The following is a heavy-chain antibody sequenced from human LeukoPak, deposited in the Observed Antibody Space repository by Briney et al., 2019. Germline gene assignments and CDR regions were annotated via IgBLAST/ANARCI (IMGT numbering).Heavy chain of an antibody. V-gene: IGHV4-39*07. D-gene: IGHD3-22*01. CDR2: IFYSGNT. J-gene: IGHJ4*02. Sequence: SETLSLTCTVSGGSISRSSRYWGWIRHPPGKGLEWIGSIFYSGNTYDNPSLKSRVTISVDTSKNQFSLKLSSVTAADTAVYYCAREMYDSAGYRVSYFDYWGQGILVTVSS. CDR1: GGSISRSSRY. CDR3: AREMYDSAGYRVSYFDY.